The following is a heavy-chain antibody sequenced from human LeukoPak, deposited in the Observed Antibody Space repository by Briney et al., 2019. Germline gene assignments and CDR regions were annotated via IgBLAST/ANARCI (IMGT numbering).Heavy chain of an antibody. V-gene: IGHV3-48*01. CDR2: ISSSSSTI. J-gene: IGHJ4*02. CDR1: GFTFSSYS. D-gene: IGHD6-19*01. CDR3: ARYSSHWSFDS. Sequence: PGGSLRLSCAASGFTFSSYSMNWVRQAPGKGLEWVSYISSSSSTIYYADSVKGRFTISRDNAKNSPYLQMSSLRAEDTAVYYCARYSSHWSFDSWGQGTLVTVSS.